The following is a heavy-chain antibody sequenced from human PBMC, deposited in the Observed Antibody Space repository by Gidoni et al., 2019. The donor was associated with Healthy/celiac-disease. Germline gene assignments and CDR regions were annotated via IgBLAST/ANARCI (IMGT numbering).Heavy chain of an antibody. CDR2: ISSSSSTI. CDR1: GFTFSSYS. J-gene: IGHJ4*02. CDR3: ARDSYLEWELLPYYYFDY. V-gene: IGHV3-48*04. D-gene: IGHD1-26*01. Sequence: EVQLVESGGGLVQPGGSLRLSCAASGFTFSSYSMNWVRQAPGKGLEWVSYISSSSSTIYYADSVKGRFTISRDNAKNSLYLQMNSPRAEDTAVYYCARDSYLEWELLPYYYFDYWGQGTLVTVSS.